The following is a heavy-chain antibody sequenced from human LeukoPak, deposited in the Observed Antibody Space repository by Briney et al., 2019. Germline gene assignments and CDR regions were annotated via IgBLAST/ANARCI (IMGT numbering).Heavy chain of an antibody. Sequence: SLRLSCAASGCNIDDYAMRWVREAPGKVLEWVSGIAWNSGNTGFADSVKGRFTISRDNAENSLSLQMNSLTPEDTAFYFCAKDMNSYGSGSSYNPWGPFDSWGQGTLVTVSS. CDR2: IAWNSGNT. CDR3: AKDMNSYGSGSSYNPWGPFDS. V-gene: IGHV3-9*01. J-gene: IGHJ4*02. CDR1: GCNIDDYA. D-gene: IGHD3-10*01.